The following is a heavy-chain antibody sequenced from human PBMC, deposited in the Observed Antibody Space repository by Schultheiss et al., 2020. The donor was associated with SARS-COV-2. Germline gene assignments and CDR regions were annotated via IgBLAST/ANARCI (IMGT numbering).Heavy chain of an antibody. D-gene: IGHD5-24*01. CDR2: IYYSGST. J-gene: IGHJ4*02. CDR1: GGSISSGGYY. CDR3: AREQRRDGYSFFDY. Sequence: SETLSLTCTVSGGSISSGGYYWSWIRQHPGKGLEWIGYIYYSGSTYYNPSLKSRVTISVDTSKNQFSLKLSSVTAADTAVYYCAREQRRDGYSFFDYWGQGTLVTVSS. V-gene: IGHV4-31*03.